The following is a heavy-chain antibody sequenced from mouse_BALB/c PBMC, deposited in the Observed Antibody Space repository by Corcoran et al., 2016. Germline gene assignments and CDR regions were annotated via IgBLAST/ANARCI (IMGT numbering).Heavy chain of an antibody. V-gene: IGHV8-5*01. J-gene: IGHJ4*01. D-gene: IGHD2-14*01. Sequence: QVTLKESGPGILTPSQTLSLTCSFSGFSLSTSGLGVGWIRQPSGKGLEWLAHIWWNDEKYYNPSLKSQLPISKDTSRNQVFLKITIVDTADTATYFCAQRAEGYAYAMDYWGQGTSVTVSS. CDR3: AQRAEGYAYAMDY. CDR1: GFSLSTSGLG. CDR2: IWWNDEK.